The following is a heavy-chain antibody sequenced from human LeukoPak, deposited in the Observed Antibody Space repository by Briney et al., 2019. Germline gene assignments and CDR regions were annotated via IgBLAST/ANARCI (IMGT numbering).Heavy chain of an antibody. D-gene: IGHD3-3*01. CDR3: ARAPITIYDLNDAFHI. CDR1: GGSLSSGNSY. V-gene: IGHV4-30-4*01. Sequence: PSETLPLSCTVSGGSLSSGNSYWGCIRPPPGKGLEWIGSIHYSGSTPYNPSLKSRVTISVDTSKNQFSLKLSSVTAADTAVYYCARAPITIYDLNDAFHIWGQGTMVTVSS. J-gene: IGHJ3*02. CDR2: IHYSGST.